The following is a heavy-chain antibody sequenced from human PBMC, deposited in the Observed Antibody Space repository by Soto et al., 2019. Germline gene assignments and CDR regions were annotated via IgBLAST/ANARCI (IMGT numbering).Heavy chain of an antibody. CDR1: GISFDDYA. CDR2: INWDSGDI. Sequence: VQLVESGGGLVQPGGSRRFSCVVSGISFDDYAMHWVRQVPGKGLEWVSGINWDSGDIGYADSVKGRFTISRDNAKNSLYLQMNSLKTEDTALYYCAKDTAPGFYDANGHLDYWGQGTPVTVSS. V-gene: IGHV3-9*01. D-gene: IGHD2-8*01. J-gene: IGHJ4*02. CDR3: AKDTAPGFYDANGHLDY.